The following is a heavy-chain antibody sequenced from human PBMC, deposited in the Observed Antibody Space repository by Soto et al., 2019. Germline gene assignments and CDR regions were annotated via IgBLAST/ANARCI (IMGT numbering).Heavy chain of an antibody. CDR3: ATAPVYGSGSSYGPAPGKYTWFDP. Sequence: SVKVSCKASGGTFSSYAMKWVRQARGQGLEWMGGIIAGIGTANYAQKFQGRVTITADKSTSTAYMELSSLRSEDTAVYYCATAPVYGSGSSYGPAPGKYTWFDPWGQGTLVTVSS. D-gene: IGHD3-10*01. CDR1: GGTFSSYA. V-gene: IGHV1-69*06. CDR2: IIAGIGTA. J-gene: IGHJ5*02.